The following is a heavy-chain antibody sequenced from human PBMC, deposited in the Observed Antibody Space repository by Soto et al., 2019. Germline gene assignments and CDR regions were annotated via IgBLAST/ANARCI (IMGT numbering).Heavy chain of an antibody. D-gene: IGHD3-22*01. CDR1: GFTFSSYA. V-gene: IGHV3-23*01. CDR2: ISGSGGST. Sequence: QPGGSLRLSCAASGFTFSSYAMSWVRQAPGKGLEWVSAISGSGGSTYYADSVKGRFTISRGNSKNTLYLQMNSLRAEDTAVYYCAKDQYGYDSSGYHAYWGQGTLVTVSS. CDR3: AKDQYGYDSSGYHAY. J-gene: IGHJ4*02.